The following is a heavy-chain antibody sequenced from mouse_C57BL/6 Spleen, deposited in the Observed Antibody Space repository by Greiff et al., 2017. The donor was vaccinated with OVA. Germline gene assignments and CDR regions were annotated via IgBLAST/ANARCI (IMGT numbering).Heavy chain of an antibody. CDR3: ARRTSNWEDAMDY. CDR1: GYAFSSYW. J-gene: IGHJ4*01. CDR2: IYPGDGDT. D-gene: IGHD4-1*01. V-gene: IGHV1-80*01. Sequence: QVQLQQSGAELVKPGASVKISCKASGYAFSSYWMNWVKQRPGKGLEWIGQIYPGDGDTNYNGKFKGKATLTADKSSSTAYMQLSSLTSEDSAVYFCARRTSNWEDAMDYWGQGTSVTVSS.